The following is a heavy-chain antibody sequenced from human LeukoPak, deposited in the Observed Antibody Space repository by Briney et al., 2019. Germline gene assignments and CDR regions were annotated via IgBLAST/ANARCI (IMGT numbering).Heavy chain of an antibody. Sequence: GGSLRLSCAASGFTFSSYWMHWVRQAPGKGLVWVSRIDGDGSGTSYTDSVKGRFTISRDNAKSTLYLQMNSLRVEDTGVYYCARVVGTVPYFDSCGQGNLVTVSS. D-gene: IGHD4-17*01. V-gene: IGHV3-74*01. CDR3: ARVVGTVPYFDS. CDR1: GFTFSSYW. J-gene: IGHJ4*02. CDR2: IDGDGSGT.